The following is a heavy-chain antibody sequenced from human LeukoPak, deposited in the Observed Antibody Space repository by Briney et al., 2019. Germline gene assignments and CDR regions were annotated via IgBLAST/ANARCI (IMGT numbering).Heavy chain of an antibody. Sequence: GASVKVSCKASGGTFISYAISWVRQAPGQGLEWMGGIIPIFGTANYAQKFQGRVTITADESTSTAYMELSSLRSEDTAVYYCARSVAPELHFDYWGQGTLVTVSS. D-gene: IGHD1-26*01. V-gene: IGHV1-69*13. J-gene: IGHJ4*02. CDR3: ARSVAPELHFDY. CDR2: IIPIFGTA. CDR1: GGTFISYA.